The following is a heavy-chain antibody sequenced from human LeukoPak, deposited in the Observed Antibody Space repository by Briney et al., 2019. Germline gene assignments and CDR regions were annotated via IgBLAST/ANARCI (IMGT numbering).Heavy chain of an antibody. CDR2: IIPILGIA. V-gene: IGHV1-69*04. Sequence: EASVKVSCKASGGTFSSYAISWVRQAPGQGLEWMGRIIPILGIANYAQKFQGRVTITADKSTSTAYMELSSLRSEDTAVYYCARSDYGDPYNWFDPWGQGTLVTVSS. CDR1: GGTFSSYA. CDR3: ARSDYGDPYNWFDP. J-gene: IGHJ5*02. D-gene: IGHD4-17*01.